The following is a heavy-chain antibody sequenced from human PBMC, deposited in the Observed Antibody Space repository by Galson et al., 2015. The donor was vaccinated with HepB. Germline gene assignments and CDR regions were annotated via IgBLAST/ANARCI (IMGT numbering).Heavy chain of an antibody. CDR2: ISGSGGST. D-gene: IGHD2/OR15-2a*01. V-gene: IGHV3-23*01. Sequence: SLRLSCAASGFTFSSYAMSWVRQAPGKGLEWVSAISGSGGSTYYADSVKGRFTISRDNSKNTLHLQMNSLRAEDTAVYYCAKDYPSEGPAPTYYFDYWGQGTLVTVSS. CDR1: GFTFSSYA. J-gene: IGHJ4*02. CDR3: AKDYPSEGPAPTYYFDY.